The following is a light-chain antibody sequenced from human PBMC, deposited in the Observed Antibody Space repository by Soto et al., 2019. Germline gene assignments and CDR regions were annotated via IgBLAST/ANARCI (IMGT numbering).Light chain of an antibody. Sequence: DIQMTQSPSSLSASVGDRVTITCRASQSISSYLNWYQQKPGKAPKLLIYAASSLQSGVPSRFSGSGSGTEFTLTISSLQPEDFATYYCQQLNSYPITFGQGKRLEIK. CDR1: QSISSY. J-gene: IGKJ5*01. V-gene: IGKV1-39*01. CDR3: QQLNSYPIT. CDR2: AAS.